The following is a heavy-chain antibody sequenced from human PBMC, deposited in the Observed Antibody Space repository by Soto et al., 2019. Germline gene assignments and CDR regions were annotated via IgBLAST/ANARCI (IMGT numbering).Heavy chain of an antibody. J-gene: IGHJ6*02. CDR1: GYTFSDLD. Sequence: GASVKVSCKASGYTFSDLDINWLRQAAGQGPEWMGWMNAKSGDTFSAQRLQGKFNMTWDTSLSTAYMEVGSLTSDDAAIYYCARGNPFNYAGFDVWGQGTTVTVSS. CDR3: ARGNPFNYAGFDV. D-gene: IGHD3-16*01. CDR2: MNAKSGDT. V-gene: IGHV1-8*01.